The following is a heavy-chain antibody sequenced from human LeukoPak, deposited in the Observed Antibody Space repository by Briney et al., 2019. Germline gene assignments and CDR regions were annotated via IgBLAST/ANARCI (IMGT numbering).Heavy chain of an antibody. CDR2: IYSGDST. CDR1: GFTFSSYG. D-gene: IGHD6-19*01. J-gene: IGHJ5*02. Sequence: VGSLRLSCAASGFTFSSYGMSWVRQAPGKGLEWVSVIYSGDSTYYADSVKGRFTISRHNSKNTLYLQMNSLRAEDTAVYYCARRIAVAGTAWFDPWGQGTLATVSS. V-gene: IGHV3-53*04. CDR3: ARRIAVAGTAWFDP.